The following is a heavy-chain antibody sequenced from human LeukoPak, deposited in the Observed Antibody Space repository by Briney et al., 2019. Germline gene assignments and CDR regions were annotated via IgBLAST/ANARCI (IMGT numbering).Heavy chain of an antibody. CDR3: ARHSPLLWFGELLSPYGY. J-gene: IGHJ4*02. V-gene: IGHV3-23*01. CDR1: GFTFSSYA. CDR2: ISGSGGST. Sequence: PGGSLRLSCAASGFTFSSYAMSWVRQAPGKGLEWVSAISGSGGSTYYADSVKGRFTISRDNSKNTLYLQMNSLRAEDTAVYYCARHSPLLWFGELLSPYGYWGQGALVTVSS. D-gene: IGHD3-10*01.